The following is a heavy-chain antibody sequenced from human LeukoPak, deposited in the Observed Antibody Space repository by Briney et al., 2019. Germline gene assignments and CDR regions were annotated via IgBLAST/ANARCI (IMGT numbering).Heavy chain of an antibody. J-gene: IGHJ4*02. CDR1: GFSFSKAW. CDR3: TTGPDPTFDY. V-gene: IGHV3-15*01. Sequence: GGSLRLSCAASGFSFSKAWMSWVRQAPGKGLEWVGRIKSKAAGGTTDYAAPVKGRFTISRDDSKNTLYLQMNSLKTEDTAIYYCTTGPDPTFDYWGRGTLVTVSS. CDR2: IKSKAAGGTT.